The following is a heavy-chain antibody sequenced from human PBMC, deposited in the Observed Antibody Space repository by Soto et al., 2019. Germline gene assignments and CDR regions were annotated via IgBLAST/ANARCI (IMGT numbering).Heavy chain of an antibody. CDR3: ARYGGIAAAGTFDY. D-gene: IGHD6-13*01. J-gene: IGHJ4*02. Sequence: PSETLSLTCAVYGGSFSGYYWSWIRQPPGKGLEWIGEINHSGSTNYNPSLKSRVTISVDTSKNQFSLKLSSVTAADTAVYYCARYGGIAAAGTFDYWGQGTLVTVSS. CDR1: GGSFSGYY. V-gene: IGHV4-34*01. CDR2: INHSGST.